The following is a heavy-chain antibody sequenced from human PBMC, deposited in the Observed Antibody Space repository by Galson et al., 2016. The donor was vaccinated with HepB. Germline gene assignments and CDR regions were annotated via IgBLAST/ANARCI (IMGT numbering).Heavy chain of an antibody. V-gene: IGHV3-21*01. CDR1: GFPFSQYN. Sequence: SLRLSCAASGFPFSQYNMNWVRQAPGKGLEWVSFISSSSSYIYYVDSVKGRFTISRDNAKNSLYLQMDSLRAEDTAVYYRVKETPRGTRFDNRGQGTLVTVAS. D-gene: IGHD1-14*01. J-gene: IGHJ4*01. CDR3: VKETPRGTRFDN. CDR2: ISSSSSYI.